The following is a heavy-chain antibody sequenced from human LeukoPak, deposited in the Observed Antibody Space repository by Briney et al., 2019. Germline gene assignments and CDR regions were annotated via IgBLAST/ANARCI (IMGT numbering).Heavy chain of an antibody. V-gene: IGHV3-7*01. J-gene: IGHJ4*02. CDR3: ARAREAPANVFPDH. CDR2: INQDGSEK. Sequence: PGWSLTLSCAASGFTFSRYWMTWVRQSPGKGLEWVANINQDGSEKYYGDSVTGRFTISRDNAENSLFLQMNSLRADDTGVYYCARAREAPANVFPDHWGQGDVFTVSS. D-gene: IGHD2-15*01. CDR1: GFTFSRYW.